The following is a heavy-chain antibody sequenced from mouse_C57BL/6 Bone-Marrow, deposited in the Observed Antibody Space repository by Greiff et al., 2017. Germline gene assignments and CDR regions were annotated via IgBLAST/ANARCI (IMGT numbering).Heavy chain of an antibody. V-gene: IGHV2-9-1*01. Sequence: QVQLKESGPGLVAPSQSLSISCTVSGFSLTSYAISWVRQPPGKGLEWLGVIWTGGGANYNSALKSSLRISNDNYKSQVFLKMNSLQTDDTARYYCARRSSDGFYVDYWGQGTTLTVSS. CDR2: IWTGGGA. CDR1: GFSLTSYA. D-gene: IGHD2-3*01. CDR3: ARRSSDGFYVDY. J-gene: IGHJ2*01.